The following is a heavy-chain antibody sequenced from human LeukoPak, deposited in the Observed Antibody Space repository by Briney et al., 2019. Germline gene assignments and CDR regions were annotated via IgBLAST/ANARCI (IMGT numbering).Heavy chain of an antibody. CDR2: IKQDGSEK. V-gene: IGHV3-7*01. Sequence: GRSLRLSCAASGFTFSVYAMHWVRQAPGKGLEWVANIKQDGSEKYYVDSVKGRFTISRDNAKNSLYLQMNSLRAEDTAVYYCARDDCSSISCYHNWFDPWGQGTLVTVSS. J-gene: IGHJ5*02. CDR1: GFTFSVYA. CDR3: ARDDCSSISCYHNWFDP. D-gene: IGHD2-2*01.